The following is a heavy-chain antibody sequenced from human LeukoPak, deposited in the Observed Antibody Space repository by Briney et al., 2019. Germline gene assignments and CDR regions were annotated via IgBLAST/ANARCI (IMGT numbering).Heavy chain of an antibody. CDR3: ARDQYLDVLTGDRRYYFDY. CDR2: IHHSGST. D-gene: IGHD3-9*01. J-gene: IGHJ4*02. CDR1: GYSINSGYY. Sequence: SETLSLICTVSGYSINSGYYWGWIRQPPGKGLEWIGSIHHSGSTYYNPSLQSRVTISVDTSNNQFSLKLNSVTAADTAVYHCARDQYLDVLTGDRRYYFDYWGQGALVTVSS. V-gene: IGHV4-38-2*02.